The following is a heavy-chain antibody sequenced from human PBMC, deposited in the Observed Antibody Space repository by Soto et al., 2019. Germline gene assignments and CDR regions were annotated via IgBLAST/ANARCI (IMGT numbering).Heavy chain of an antibody. CDR3: TRDRPPHNTGWPIFEY. J-gene: IGHJ4*02. D-gene: IGHD6-19*01. V-gene: IGHV3-48*02. CDR1: GFTLSSYN. Sequence: EVQLMESGGGLVQPGGSLRLSCAASGFTLSSYNMNWVRQAPGKGLEWVSFISGVNSDVFYADSVKGRFTISRANAKNALYLQMNSLRDEDTAVYYCTRDRPPHNTGWPIFEYWGQGTLVTVSS. CDR2: ISGVNSDV.